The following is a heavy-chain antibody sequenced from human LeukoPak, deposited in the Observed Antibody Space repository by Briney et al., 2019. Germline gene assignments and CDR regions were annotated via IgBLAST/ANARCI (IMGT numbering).Heavy chain of an antibody. CDR1: GYTFTSYG. CDR2: ISVYNGNT. Sequence: GASVKVSCKASGYTFTSYGISWVRQAPGQGLEWMGWISVYNGNTNYAQKFQGRVTMTTDTSTSTAYMDLRSLRSDDTAVYYCARDYIAVHPGWFDPWGQGTLVTVSS. CDR3: ARDYIAVHPGWFDP. J-gene: IGHJ5*02. V-gene: IGHV1-18*01. D-gene: IGHD6-6*01.